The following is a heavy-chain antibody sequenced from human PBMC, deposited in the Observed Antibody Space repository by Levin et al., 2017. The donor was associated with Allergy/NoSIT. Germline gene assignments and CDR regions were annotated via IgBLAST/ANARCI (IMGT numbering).Heavy chain of an antibody. CDR2: INHSGAT. J-gene: IGHJ6*02. Sequence: SQTLSLTCAVYGGSFNDSFWSWIRQSPGKGLEWIGEINHSGATKYNPSLKSRVTISLDTSKNQLSLTLRSVTAADTAVYYCARSPRPPFWVGDLLYDHHCGMDVWGQGTTVTVSS. CDR3: ARSPRPPFWVGDLLYDHHCGMDV. D-gene: IGHD3-10*01. V-gene: IGHV4-34*01. CDR1: GGSFNDSF.